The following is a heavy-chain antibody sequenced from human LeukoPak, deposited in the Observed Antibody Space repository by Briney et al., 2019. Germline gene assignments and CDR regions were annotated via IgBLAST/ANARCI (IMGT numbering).Heavy chain of an antibody. CDR2: MNPNSGNT. V-gene: IGHV1-8*03. J-gene: IGHJ4*02. Sequence: ASVKVSCKASGYTFTSYGISWVRQAPGQGLEWMGWMNPNSGNTGYAQKFQGRVTITRNTSISTAYMELSSLRSEDTAVYYCARVDYGSGTGRFDYWGQGTLVTVSS. CDR3: ARVDYGSGTGRFDY. CDR1: GYTFTSYG. D-gene: IGHD3-10*01.